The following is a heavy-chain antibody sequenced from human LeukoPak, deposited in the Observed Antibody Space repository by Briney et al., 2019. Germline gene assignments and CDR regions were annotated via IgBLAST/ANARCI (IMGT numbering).Heavy chain of an antibody. Sequence: EASVKVSCKASGGTFSSYAISWVRQAPGQGLEWMGGIIPIFGTANYAQKFQGRVTITTDESTSTAYMELSSLRSEDTAVYYCARDSAVGSGYHSYYFDYWGQGTLVTVSS. V-gene: IGHV1-69*05. J-gene: IGHJ4*02. CDR3: ARDSAVGSGYHSYYFDY. CDR2: IIPIFGTA. CDR1: GGTFSSYA. D-gene: IGHD5-12*01.